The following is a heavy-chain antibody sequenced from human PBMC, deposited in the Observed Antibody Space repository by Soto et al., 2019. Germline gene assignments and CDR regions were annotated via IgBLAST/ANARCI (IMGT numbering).Heavy chain of an antibody. CDR2: INAGNGNT. CDR3: ARVQLVRSPAYYYCYGMDV. CDR1: GYTFTSYA. V-gene: IGHV1-3*01. Sequence: ASVKVSCKASGYTFTSYAMHWVRQAPGQRLELMGWINAGNGNTTYSQRFQGRVTITRDTSASTAYMELSSLRSEDTAVYYCARVQLVRSPAYYYCYGMDVWGQGTTVTVSS. J-gene: IGHJ6*02. D-gene: IGHD6-6*01.